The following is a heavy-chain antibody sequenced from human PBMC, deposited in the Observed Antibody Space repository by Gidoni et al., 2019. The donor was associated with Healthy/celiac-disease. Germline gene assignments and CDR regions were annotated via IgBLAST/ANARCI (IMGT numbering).Heavy chain of an antibody. CDR1: GYTFTGYY. CDR2: INPNSGGT. CDR3: ASNYDILTGRISPPSFYYYYYGMDV. V-gene: IGHV1-2*02. D-gene: IGHD3-9*01. Sequence: QVQLVQSGAEVKKPGASVKVSCKASGYTFTGYYMPWVRQAPGQGLEWMGWINPNSGGTNYAQKFQGRVTMTRDTSISTAYMELSRLRSDDTAVYYCASNYDILTGRISPPSFYYYYYGMDVWGQGTTVTVSS. J-gene: IGHJ6*02.